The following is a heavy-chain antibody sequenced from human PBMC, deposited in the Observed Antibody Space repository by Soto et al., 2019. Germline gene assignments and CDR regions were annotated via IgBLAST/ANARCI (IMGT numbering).Heavy chain of an antibody. Sequence: WGSLRLSCAASGFTFSSYSMNWVRQAPGKGLEWVSSISNSSSYRYYADSVRGRFTISRDNAKNSLYLQMNSLRAEDTAVYYCARTILPEYSSSPAYYSDYWGQGTLVTVSS. CDR1: GFTFSSYS. J-gene: IGHJ4*02. V-gene: IGHV3-21*01. CDR2: ISNSSSYR. D-gene: IGHD6-6*01. CDR3: ARTILPEYSSSPAYYSDY.